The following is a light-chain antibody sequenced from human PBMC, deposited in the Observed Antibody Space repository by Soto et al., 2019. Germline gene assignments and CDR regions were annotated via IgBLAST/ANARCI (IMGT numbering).Light chain of an antibody. V-gene: IGKV3-20*01. CDR3: QHYITSLTT. J-gene: IGKJ1*01. CDR2: GAS. Sequence: IVLTQSPGTLSLSPGERATLSCRASQSVTSNYLAWYQQKPGQPPRLLIYGASRRATGIPDRFIGSGSGTDFTLTISRLEPEDSAVYYCQHYITSLTTFGQGTKVDIK. CDR1: QSVTSNY.